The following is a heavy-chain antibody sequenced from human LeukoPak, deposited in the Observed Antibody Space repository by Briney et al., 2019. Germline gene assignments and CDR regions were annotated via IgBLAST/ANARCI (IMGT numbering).Heavy chain of an antibody. V-gene: IGHV1-18*01. D-gene: IGHD3-3*01. CDR2: ISAYNGNT. Sequence: ASVKVSCKASGYTFTSYGISWVRQAPGQGLEWMGWISAYNGNTNYAQKLQGRVTMTTDTSTSTAYKELRSLRSDDTAVYYCARDLGWSGYHDAFDIWGQGTMVTVSS. CDR1: GYTFTSYG. CDR3: ARDLGWSGYHDAFDI. J-gene: IGHJ3*02.